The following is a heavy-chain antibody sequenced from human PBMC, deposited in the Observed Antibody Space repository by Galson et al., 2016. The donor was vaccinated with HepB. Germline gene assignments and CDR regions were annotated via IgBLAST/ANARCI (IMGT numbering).Heavy chain of an antibody. CDR1: GDSISDTNPY. V-gene: IGHV4-39*01. J-gene: IGHJ4*02. Sequence: ETLSLTCTVSGDSISDTNPYWGWIRQPLGKRLEWIGSVYYSGATYYNPSLQSRVIMSLDTSRNQFSLKLTSVTDADTAVYYCVRPRNLAFDYWGQGALVTVSS. CDR3: VRPRNLAFDY. D-gene: IGHD1-14*01. CDR2: VYYSGAT.